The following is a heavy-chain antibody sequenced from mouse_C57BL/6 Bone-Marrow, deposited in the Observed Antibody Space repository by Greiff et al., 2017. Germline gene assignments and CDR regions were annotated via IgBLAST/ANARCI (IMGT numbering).Heavy chain of an antibody. J-gene: IGHJ3*01. D-gene: IGHD1-1*01. V-gene: IGHV1-81*01. CDR3: ATPYYYGSSYQFAY. Sequence: VQLQQSGAELARPGASVKLSCKASGYTFTSYGISWVKQRTGQGLEWIGVIYPRSGNTYYNEKFKGKATLTADKSSSTAYMELRSLTSEDSAVYFCATPYYYGSSYQFAYWGQGTLVTVSA. CDR2: IYPRSGNT. CDR1: GYTFTSYG.